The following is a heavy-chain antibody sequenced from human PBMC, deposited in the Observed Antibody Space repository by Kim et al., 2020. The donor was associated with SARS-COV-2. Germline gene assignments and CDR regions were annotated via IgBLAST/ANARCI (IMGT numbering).Heavy chain of an antibody. Sequence: SETLSLTCTVSGGSISSYYWSWIRQSPGKGLEWIGYIYYSGSTNYNPSLKSRVTISVDTSKNQFSLKLSSVTAADTAVYYCAREGGRFVGSSWHDAFDIWGQGTMVTVSS. D-gene: IGHD6-13*01. CDR3: AREGGRFVGSSWHDAFDI. J-gene: IGHJ3*02. V-gene: IGHV4-59*01. CDR1: GGSISSYY. CDR2: IYYSGST.